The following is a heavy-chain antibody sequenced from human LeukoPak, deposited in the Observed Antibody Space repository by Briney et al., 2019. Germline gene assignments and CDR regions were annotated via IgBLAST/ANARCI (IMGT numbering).Heavy chain of an antibody. CDR1: GGSFSGYY. D-gene: IGHD6-19*01. CDR3: ARDGSSGWYEVGGDWFDP. CDR2: INHSGST. V-gene: IGHV4-34*01. J-gene: IGHJ5*02. Sequence: SETLSLTCAVYGGSFSGYYWSWIRQPPGKGLEWIGEINHSGSTNYNPSLKSRVTMSVDTSKNQFSLKLSSVTAADTAVYYCARDGSSGWYEVGGDWFDPWGQGTLVTVSS.